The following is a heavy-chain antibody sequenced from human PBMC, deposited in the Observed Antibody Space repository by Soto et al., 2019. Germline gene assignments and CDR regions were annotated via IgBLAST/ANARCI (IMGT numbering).Heavy chain of an antibody. CDR2: SYYSGST. Sequence: QVQLQESGPGLVKPAETLSLTCTVSGGSVSSGSYYWSWIRQPPGKGLEWIGYSYYSGSTNYNPSLKNRVTISVDTTMNQFSQKLSSVTAPDTAVYYCAREVRVVVVPDADQLGYSGMDVWGQGTTVTVSS. CDR1: GGSVSSGSYY. CDR3: AREVRVVVVPDADQLGYSGMDV. D-gene: IGHD2-2*01. J-gene: IGHJ6*02. V-gene: IGHV4-61*01.